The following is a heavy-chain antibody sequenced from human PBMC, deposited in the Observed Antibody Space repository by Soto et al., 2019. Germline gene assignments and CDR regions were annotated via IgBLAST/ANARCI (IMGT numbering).Heavy chain of an antibody. D-gene: IGHD2-8*01. CDR2: IIPIFGTA. J-gene: IGHJ4*02. Sequence: SVKVSCKASGGTFSSYAISWVRQAPGQGLEWMGGIIPIFGTANYAQKFQGRVTITADESTSTAYMELSSLRSEDTAVYYCARIRCRITNGVCYPHQFDYWGQGTLVTVSA. CDR3: ARIRCRITNGVCYPHQFDY. V-gene: IGHV1-69*13. CDR1: GGTFSSYA.